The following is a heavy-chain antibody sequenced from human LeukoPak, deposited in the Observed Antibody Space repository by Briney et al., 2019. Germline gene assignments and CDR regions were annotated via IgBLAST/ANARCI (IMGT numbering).Heavy chain of an antibody. V-gene: IGHV4-39*07. Sequence: SETLSLTCTVSGGSISSSSYYWGWIRQPPGKGLEWIGSIYYSGSTYYNPSLKSRVTISVDRSKKQISLKLKSMTAADTSVYYCARPMAAGVTGAFDIWGQGTVVTVSS. CDR2: IYYSGST. CDR1: GGSISSSSYY. CDR3: ARPMAAGVTGAFDI. D-gene: IGHD6-13*01. J-gene: IGHJ3*02.